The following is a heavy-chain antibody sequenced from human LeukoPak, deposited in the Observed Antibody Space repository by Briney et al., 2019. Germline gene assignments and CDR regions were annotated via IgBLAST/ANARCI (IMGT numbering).Heavy chain of an antibody. Sequence: AAVKVSCKASGYTFTSYYMHWVRQAPGQGLEWMGIINPSGGSASYAQKFQGRVTMTRDTSTSTVYMELSSLRSEDTAVYYCARVSGDGYNDYWGQGTLVTVSS. CDR1: GYTFTSYY. V-gene: IGHV1-46*01. CDR3: ARVSGDGYNDY. D-gene: IGHD5-24*01. CDR2: INPSGGSA. J-gene: IGHJ4*02.